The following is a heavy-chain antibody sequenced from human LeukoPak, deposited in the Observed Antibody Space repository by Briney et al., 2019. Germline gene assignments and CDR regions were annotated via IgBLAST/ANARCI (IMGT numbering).Heavy chain of an antibody. V-gene: IGHV3-48*04. D-gene: IGHD1-26*01. Sequence: GGSLGLSCAASGFTFSPYSMNWVRQAPGKGLEWVSYISSSSSTIYYADSVKGRFTISRDNAKNSLYLQMNSLRAEDTAVYYCARMSGSYKLDYWGQGTLVTVSS. J-gene: IGHJ4*02. CDR1: GFTFSPYS. CDR3: ARMSGSYKLDY. CDR2: ISSSSSTI.